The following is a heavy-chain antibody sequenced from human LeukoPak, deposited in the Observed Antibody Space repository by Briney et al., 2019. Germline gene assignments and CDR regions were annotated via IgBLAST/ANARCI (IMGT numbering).Heavy chain of an antibody. CDR2: INPSSGST. J-gene: IGHJ6*03. D-gene: IGHD3-3*01. Sequence: GASVKVSCKASGYTFTSYYMHWVRQAPGQGREWMGIINPSSGSTSYAQKFQGRVTMTRDMSTSTVYMELSSLRSEDTAVYYCARDLGPPYYDFWSERAYYYYYMDVWGKGTTVTVSS. V-gene: IGHV1-46*01. CDR3: ARDLGPPYYDFWSERAYYYYYMDV. CDR1: GYTFTSYY.